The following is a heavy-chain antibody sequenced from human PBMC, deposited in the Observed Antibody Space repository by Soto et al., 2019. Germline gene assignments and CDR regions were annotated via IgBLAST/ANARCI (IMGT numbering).Heavy chain of an antibody. D-gene: IGHD6-19*01. CDR3: ASGLAGRDFDP. J-gene: IGHJ5*02. CDR2: TYYRSNWRH. V-gene: IGHV6-1*01. CDR1: GDSISSNTAA. Sequence: PSQTLSLTCAVCGDSISSNTAAWNWIRSSPSRGLEGMGRTYYRSNWRHDYAVSVKSRITVNQDTSKNHLSLQLNSLTTQTRAVYSCASGLAGRDFDPWVEGALVTGS.